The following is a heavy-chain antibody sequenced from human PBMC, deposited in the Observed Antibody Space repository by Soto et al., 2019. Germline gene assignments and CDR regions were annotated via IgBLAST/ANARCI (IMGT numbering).Heavy chain of an antibody. V-gene: IGHV4-59*08. CDR1: GGSISSYY. CDR3: ARARWFGESYYYYGMDV. D-gene: IGHD3-10*01. Sequence: SETLSLTCTVSGGSISSYYWSWVRQPPGKGLEWIGYISYSGSTYYNPSLKSRVTISVDTSKNQFSLKLSSVTAADTAVYYCARARWFGESYYYYGMDVWGQGTTVTVS. J-gene: IGHJ6*02. CDR2: ISYSGST.